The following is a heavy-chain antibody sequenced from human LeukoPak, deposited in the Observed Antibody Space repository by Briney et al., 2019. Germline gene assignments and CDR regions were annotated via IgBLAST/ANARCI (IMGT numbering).Heavy chain of an antibody. CDR2: ISYDGSNK. V-gene: IGHV3-30-3*01. D-gene: IGHD1-26*01. Sequence: GGSLRLSCVASGFTLSRYWMSWVRQAPGKGLEWVAVISYDGSNKYYADSVKGRFTISRDNSKNTLYLQMNSLRAEDTAVYYCARDSRLSGSYQLGIGSYYYYGMDVWGQGTTVTVSS. J-gene: IGHJ6*02. CDR1: GFTLSRYW. CDR3: ARDSRLSGSYQLGIGSYYYYGMDV.